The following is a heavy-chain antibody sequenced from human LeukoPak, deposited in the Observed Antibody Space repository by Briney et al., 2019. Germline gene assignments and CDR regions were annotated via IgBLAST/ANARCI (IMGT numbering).Heavy chain of an antibody. D-gene: IGHD2-2*01. CDR3: ARRLTQYDCFDP. J-gene: IGHJ5*02. CDR2: TYYRSTLYN. Sequence: SQTLSLTCAISGDSVSSNSVTWNWIRQSPSRGLEWLGRTYYRSTLYNDYAVSVRGRITVNPDTSKNQFSLHLNSVTPEYTAVYYCARRLTQYDCFDPWGQGILVTVSS. V-gene: IGHV6-1*01. CDR1: GDSVSSNSVT.